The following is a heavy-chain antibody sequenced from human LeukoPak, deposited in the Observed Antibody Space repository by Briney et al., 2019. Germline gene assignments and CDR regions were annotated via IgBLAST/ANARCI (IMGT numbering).Heavy chain of an antibody. CDR1: GGSISSHY. J-gene: IGHJ4*02. Sequence: NPSETLSLTCTVSGGSISSHYWSWIRQPPGKGLEWIGYIYYSGSTNYNPSLKSRVTISVDTSKNQFSLKLSSVTAADTAVYYCAREIIGFGFDYWGQGTLVTVSS. D-gene: IGHD3-16*01. CDR3: AREIIGFGFDY. V-gene: IGHV4-59*11. CDR2: IYYSGST.